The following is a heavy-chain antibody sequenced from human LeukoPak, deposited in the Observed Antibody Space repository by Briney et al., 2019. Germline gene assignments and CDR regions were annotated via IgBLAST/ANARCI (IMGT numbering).Heavy chain of an antibody. D-gene: IGHD3-9*01. V-gene: IGHV3-23*01. J-gene: IGHJ4*02. CDR3: AKVNGCRPSSWPFDY. CDR2: VIKNGGST. CDR1: GFTFSSYA. Sequence: PGGSLRLSCAASGFTFSSYAMSWVRQTPGKGLEWVSSVIKNGGSTYYADSVKGRFTISRDNSKNTLYLQMNSLRAEDTAVYYCAKVNGCRPSSWPFDYWGQGTLLTVSS.